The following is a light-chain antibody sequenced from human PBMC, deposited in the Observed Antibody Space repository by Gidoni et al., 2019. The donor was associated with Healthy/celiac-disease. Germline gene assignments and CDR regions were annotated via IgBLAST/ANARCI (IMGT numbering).Light chain of an antibody. Sequence: DIQITQSPSSLSASEGDRVTITCQASQDISNYLNWYQQKTGKAPKLLIYDASNLETGVPSRFSGSGSGTDFTVTISSLQPEDIATYYCQQYDNRPLFGGGTKVEIK. V-gene: IGKV1-33*01. CDR1: QDISNY. CDR3: QQYDNRPL. J-gene: IGKJ4*01. CDR2: DAS.